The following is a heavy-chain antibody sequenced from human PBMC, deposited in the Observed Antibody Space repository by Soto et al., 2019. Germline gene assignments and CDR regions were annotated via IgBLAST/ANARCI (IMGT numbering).Heavy chain of an antibody. CDR1: GGTFSSYA. J-gene: IGHJ4*02. V-gene: IGHV1-69*13. CDR2: IIPIFGTA. D-gene: IGHD1-1*01. Sequence: ASVKVSCKASGGTFSSYAISWVRQAPGQGLEWMGGIIPIFGTADYAQKFQGRVTITADESTSTAYMELSSLRSEDTAVYYCARSRRNVEGYFDYWGQGTLVTVSS. CDR3: ARSRRNVEGYFDY.